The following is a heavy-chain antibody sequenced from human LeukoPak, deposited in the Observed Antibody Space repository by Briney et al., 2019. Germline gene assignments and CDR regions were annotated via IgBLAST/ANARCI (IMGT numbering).Heavy chain of an antibody. Sequence: PGGSLRLSCAASGFTFSSYSMNWVRQAPGKGLEWVSYISSSSSTIYYADSVKGRFTISRDNAKNSLYLQMNSLRDEDTAVYYCARDWLGYCSSTSCHAYYFDYWGQGTLVTVSS. V-gene: IGHV3-48*02. D-gene: IGHD2-2*01. J-gene: IGHJ4*02. CDR2: ISSSSSTI. CDR1: GFTFSSYS. CDR3: ARDWLGYCSSTSCHAYYFDY.